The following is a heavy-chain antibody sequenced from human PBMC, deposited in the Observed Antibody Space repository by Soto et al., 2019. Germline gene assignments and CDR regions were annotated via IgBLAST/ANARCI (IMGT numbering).Heavy chain of an antibody. Sequence: GASVKVSWEASGNTFTSYYMHWVRQAPGQRLEWMGIINPSGGSTSYAQKFQGRVTITRDTSASTAYKEMSRLRSEATAVYYCARDHNGLDHNAFDIWGQGTMMTVSS. V-gene: IGHV1-46*01. J-gene: IGHJ3*02. CDR3: ARDHNGLDHNAFDI. CDR2: INPSGGST. D-gene: IGHD1-1*01. CDR1: GNTFTSYY.